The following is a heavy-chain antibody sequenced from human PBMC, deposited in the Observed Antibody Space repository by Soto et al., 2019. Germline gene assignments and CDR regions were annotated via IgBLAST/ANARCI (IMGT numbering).Heavy chain of an antibody. V-gene: IGHV4-4*07. Sequence: PSETLSLTCPVSGGSISIYYWSWLRQPAGKGLEWIGRIYTSGSTNYNPSLKSRVTMSVDTSKNQFSLKLSSVTAADTAVYYCVIGYNFYYFDYWGQGTLVTVSS. D-gene: IGHD5-12*01. CDR1: GGSISIYY. CDR3: VIGYNFYYFDY. J-gene: IGHJ4*02. CDR2: IYTSGST.